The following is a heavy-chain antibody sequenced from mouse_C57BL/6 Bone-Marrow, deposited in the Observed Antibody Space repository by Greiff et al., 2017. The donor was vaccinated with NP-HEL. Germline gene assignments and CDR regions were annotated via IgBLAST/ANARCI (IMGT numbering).Heavy chain of an antibody. J-gene: IGHJ3*01. V-gene: IGHV7-1*01. D-gene: IGHD2-4*01. Sequence: DVQLVESGGGLVQSGRSLRLSCATSGFTFSDFYMEWVRQAPGKGLEWIAASRNKANDYTTEYSASVKGRFIVSRDTSQSILYLQMNALRAEDTAIYYCARDDYDRTWFAYWGQGTLVTVSA. CDR3: ARDDYDRTWFAY. CDR1: GFTFSDFY. CDR2: SRNKANDYTT.